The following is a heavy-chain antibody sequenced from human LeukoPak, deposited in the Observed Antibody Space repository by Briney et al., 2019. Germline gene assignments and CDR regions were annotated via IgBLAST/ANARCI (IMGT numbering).Heavy chain of an antibody. CDR3: ARGNGSGKTYYYYYYIDV. CDR2: IIPNSGTT. D-gene: IGHD3-10*01. Sequence: SVKVSCKASGGTFTSYAISWVRQAPGQGLEWMGRIIPNSGTTNYAQKFQGRVTITTDKSTSTAYMEMSSLRSEDTAVYYCARGNGSGKTYYYYYYIDVWGKGTTVTVSS. J-gene: IGHJ6*03. V-gene: IGHV1-69*05. CDR1: GGTFTSYA.